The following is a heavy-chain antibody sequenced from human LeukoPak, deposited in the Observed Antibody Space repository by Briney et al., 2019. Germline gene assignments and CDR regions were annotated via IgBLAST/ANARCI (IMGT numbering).Heavy chain of an antibody. CDR2: IYPGDSDT. D-gene: IGHD3-22*01. Sequence: GESLKTSCKGPGYSFTSYWIGWVRQMPGKGLEWMGIIYPGDSDTRYSPSFQGQVTISADKSISTAYLQWSSLKASDTAMYYCARAYYYDSSGYLYYFDYWGQGTLVTVSS. CDR1: GYSFTSYW. CDR3: ARAYYYDSSGYLYYFDY. V-gene: IGHV5-51*01. J-gene: IGHJ4*02.